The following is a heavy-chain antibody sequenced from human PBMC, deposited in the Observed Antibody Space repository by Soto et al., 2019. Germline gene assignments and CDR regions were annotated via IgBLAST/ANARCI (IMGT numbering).Heavy chain of an antibody. CDR3: ARHRRETGTYAQPLDY. Sequence: SETLSLTCVVSGDSISNNYYWGWIRQPPGKGLEWIGSVHYSGSTYHNPSLKSRVTISVDTSKSQFSLDLTSVTAADTALYYCARHRRETGTYAQPLDYWGRGTLVTVSS. CDR2: VHYSGST. D-gene: IGHD1-1*01. J-gene: IGHJ4*02. V-gene: IGHV4-38-2*01. CDR1: GDSISNNYY.